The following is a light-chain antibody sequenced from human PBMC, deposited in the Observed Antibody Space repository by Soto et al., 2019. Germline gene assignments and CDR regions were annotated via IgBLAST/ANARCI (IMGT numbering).Light chain of an antibody. Sequence: SHMTHSPSSLSSSVGDRVTITCRASQSVSNYLNWYRQLPGKAPTLLIYSTSTLQSGVPSRFSGSGSGTDFTLTISGLQPEDFATYFCQQSYSSPQTFGQGTRWIS. J-gene: IGKJ1*01. CDR1: QSVSNY. CDR3: QQSYSSPQT. V-gene: IGKV1-39*01. CDR2: STS.